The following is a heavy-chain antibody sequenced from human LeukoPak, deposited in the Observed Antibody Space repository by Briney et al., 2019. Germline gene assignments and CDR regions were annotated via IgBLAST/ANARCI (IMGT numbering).Heavy chain of an antibody. Sequence: PSETLSLTCTVSGGSISSYYWSWIRQPPGKGLEWIGYIYYSGSTNYNPSLKSRVTISVDTSKDQFSLKLSSVTAADTAVYYCARLFNYDFWSGYPNWFDPWGQGTLVTVSS. J-gene: IGHJ5*02. V-gene: IGHV4-59*08. D-gene: IGHD3-3*01. CDR1: GGSISSYY. CDR2: IYYSGST. CDR3: ARLFNYDFWSGYPNWFDP.